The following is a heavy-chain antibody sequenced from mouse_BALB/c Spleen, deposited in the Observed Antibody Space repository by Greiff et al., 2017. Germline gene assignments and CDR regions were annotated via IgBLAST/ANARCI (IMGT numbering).Heavy chain of an antibody. CDR1: GFSLSRYS. J-gene: IGHJ1*01. D-gene: IGHD1-1*01. V-gene: IGHV2-6-4*01. CDR3: ARGYGSSYSWYFDV. Sequence: VKLMESGPGLVAPSQSLSITCTVSGFSLSRYSVHWVRQPPGTGLEWLGVIWGGGSTDYNSALKSRLSISKDNSKSQVFLKMNSLQTDDTAMYYCARGYGSSYSWYFDVGGAGTTVTVSS. CDR2: IWGGGST.